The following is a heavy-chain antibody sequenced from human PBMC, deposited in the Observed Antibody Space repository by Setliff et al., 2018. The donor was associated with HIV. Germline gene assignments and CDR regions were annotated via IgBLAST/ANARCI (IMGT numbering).Heavy chain of an antibody. CDR3: TTEYYDESGPDY. V-gene: IGHV3-7*01. J-gene: IGHJ4*02. Sequence: GGSLRLSCTGSGLIFNSYWMSWVRQAPGKGLEWVANIKPDGREKNYVDSVKGRFTISRDNAKNSLFLQMNSLRAEDTAVYYCTTEYYDESGPDYWGQGTLVTVSS. CDR2: IKPDGREK. D-gene: IGHD3-16*01. CDR1: GLIFNSYW.